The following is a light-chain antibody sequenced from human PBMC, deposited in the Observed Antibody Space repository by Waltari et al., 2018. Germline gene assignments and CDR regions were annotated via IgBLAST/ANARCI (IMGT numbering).Light chain of an antibody. CDR1: TLAGRF. Sequence: SYELTQPPSLSVSPGQTANITCSGATLAGRFVSWYQQKAGQSPVLVIYQDPKRPPGIPERFSGSNSGNTAALTISGTQTVDEGDYYCQAWVSSSVLFVFGPGTKVTVL. CDR2: QDP. CDR3: QAWVSSSVLFV. J-gene: IGLJ1*01. V-gene: IGLV3-1*01.